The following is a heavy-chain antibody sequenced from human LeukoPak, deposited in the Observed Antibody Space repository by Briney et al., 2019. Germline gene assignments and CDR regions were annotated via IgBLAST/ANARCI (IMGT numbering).Heavy chain of an antibody. D-gene: IGHD6-19*01. J-gene: IGHJ3*02. V-gene: IGHV4-61*02. Sequence: SETLSLTCTVSGGSITSGSYYWSWIRQPAGKGLEWIGRIYTSWSTNYNPSLKSRVTMSVDTSKNQFSLNVSSVTAADTAVYYCARDQALGYGWPTVLAIDIWVQGTMVTVSS. CDR1: GGSITSGSYY. CDR2: IYTSWST. CDR3: ARDQALGYGWPTVLAIDI.